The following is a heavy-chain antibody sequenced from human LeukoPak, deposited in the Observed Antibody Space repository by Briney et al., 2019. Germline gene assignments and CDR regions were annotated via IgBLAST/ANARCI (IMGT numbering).Heavy chain of an antibody. CDR2: IRYDGSNE. CDR1: GFTFSNFG. J-gene: IGHJ4*02. CDR3: AKVLQPTTYYYDSSGYYYFGY. D-gene: IGHD3-22*01. V-gene: IGHV3-30*02. Sequence: PGGSLRLSCAASGFTFSNFGMHWVRQTPGKGLEWAAFIRYDGSNEYFADSVKGRFTISRDNSKNTLYLQMNSLRAEDTAVYYCAKVLQPTTYYYDSSGYYYFGYWGQGTLVTVSS.